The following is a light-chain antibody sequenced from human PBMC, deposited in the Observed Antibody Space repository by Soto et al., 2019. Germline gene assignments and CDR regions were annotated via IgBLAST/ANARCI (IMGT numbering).Light chain of an antibody. J-gene: IGLJ1*01. Sequence: QSVLTQPPSASGSPGQSVATSCTGTSSDVGGYNYVSWYQQHPGKAPKLMIYEANKRPSGVPDRFSGSKSGNTASLTVSGLQAEDEADYYCSSYAGSSNVFGTGTKVTVL. CDR1: SSDVGGYNY. V-gene: IGLV2-8*01. CDR3: SSYAGSSNV. CDR2: EAN.